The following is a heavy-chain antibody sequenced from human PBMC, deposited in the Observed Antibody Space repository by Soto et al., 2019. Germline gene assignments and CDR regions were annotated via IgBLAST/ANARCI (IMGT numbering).Heavy chain of an antibody. V-gene: IGHV1-2*02. J-gene: IGHJ1*01. D-gene: IGHD3-3*01. Sequence: GASVKVSCKASGYTFTGYDMHWVRQAPGQGLEWMGWINPNSGGTNYAQKFQGRVTMTRDTSISTAYMELSRLRSDDTAVYYCAGALHGELRFSVFLRYGDHHDLLYF. CDR3: AGALHGELRFSVFLRYGDHHDLLYF. CDR1: GYTFTGYD. CDR2: INPNSGGT.